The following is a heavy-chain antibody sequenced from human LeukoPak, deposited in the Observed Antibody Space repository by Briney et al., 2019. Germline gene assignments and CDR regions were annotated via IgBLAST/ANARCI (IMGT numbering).Heavy chain of an antibody. CDR3: ATGPTWLDP. V-gene: IGHV4-4*07. Sequence: SSETLSLTCTDSGGSISSYYWTWIRQPAGKGLEWIGRIDATGSSIYNPSLRSRVTMSLDTSKNQFSLNLSSVTAADTAVYYCATGPTWLDPWGQGTLVTVSP. CDR1: GGSISSYY. J-gene: IGHJ5*02. CDR2: IDATGSS.